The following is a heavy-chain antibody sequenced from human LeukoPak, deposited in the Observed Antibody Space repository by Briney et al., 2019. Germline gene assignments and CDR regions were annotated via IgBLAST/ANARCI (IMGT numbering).Heavy chain of an antibody. V-gene: IGHV1-18*04. D-gene: IGHD2-2*01. CDR3: ARAHIVVVPAASPGSLQRWFDP. Sequence: GESLKISCKGSGYSFTSYWIGWVRQMPGKGLEWMGWISAYNGNTNYAQKLQGRVTMTTDTSTSTAYMELRSLRSDDTAVYYCARAHIVVVPAASPGSLQRWFDPWGQGTLVTVSS. J-gene: IGHJ5*02. CDR1: GYSFTSYW. CDR2: ISAYNGNT.